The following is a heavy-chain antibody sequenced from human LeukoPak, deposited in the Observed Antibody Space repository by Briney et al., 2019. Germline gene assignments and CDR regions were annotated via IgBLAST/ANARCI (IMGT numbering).Heavy chain of an antibody. CDR3: TTEEYEDSAASTSIAVAGTAAFDI. V-gene: IGHV3-15*01. D-gene: IGHD6-19*01. CDR2: LKGKTDVGKT. CDR1: GFTSRNAW. J-gene: IGHJ3*02. Sequence: GESLRLSGAPPGFTSRNAWISWGRQTPGKGLEWVGRLKGKTDVGKTYYAAPVKGRFTISRDDSKNTLYLQMNSLKTEDTAVYYCTTEEYEDSAASTSIAVAGTAAFDIWGQGTMVTVSS.